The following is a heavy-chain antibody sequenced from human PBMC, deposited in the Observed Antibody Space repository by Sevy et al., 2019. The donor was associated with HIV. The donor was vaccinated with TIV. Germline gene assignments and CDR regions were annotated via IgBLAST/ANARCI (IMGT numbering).Heavy chain of an antibody. CDR2: ISYDGSNK. Sequence: GGSLRLSCAASGFTFDDYWMQWVRQAPGQGLEWVAVISYDGSNKYYADSVKGRFTISRDNSKNTLYLQMDGLRAEDTALYYCARDDEPDYYYFDMDVWGQGTTVTVSS. CDR1: GFTFDDYW. V-gene: IGHV3-30-3*01. J-gene: IGHJ6*02. CDR3: ARDDEPDYYYFDMDV.